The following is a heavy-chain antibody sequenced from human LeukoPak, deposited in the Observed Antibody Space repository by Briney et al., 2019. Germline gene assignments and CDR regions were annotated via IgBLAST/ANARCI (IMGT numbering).Heavy chain of an antibody. V-gene: IGHV4-34*01. CDR3: ARKYSQGYYYYMDV. D-gene: IGHD2-15*01. Sequence: SETLSLTCAVSGGSFSGYYWSWLRQSPGRGLEWIGRINRSGSTNYNPSLKSRVIMSIDTSKNQFSLKLSSVTAADTAVYYCARKYSQGYYYYMDVWGKGTTVTVSS. CDR2: INRSGST. J-gene: IGHJ6*03. CDR1: GGSFSGYY.